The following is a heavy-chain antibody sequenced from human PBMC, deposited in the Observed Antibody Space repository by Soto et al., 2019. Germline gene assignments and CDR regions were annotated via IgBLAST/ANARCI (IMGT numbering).Heavy chain of an antibody. D-gene: IGHD3-22*01. J-gene: IGHJ6*02. CDR2: IAYDGSSK. Sequence: GGSLRLSCEASGFTFSSYALHWVRQAPDKGLEWVALIAYDGSSKNYADSVKGRFTNSRDNSKNKQYLKKNSLRTEDTALYFCARDPYYYDSSGSSPYGMDVWGQGTTVTVSS. CDR1: GFTFSSYA. V-gene: IGHV3-30-3*01. CDR3: ARDPYYYDSSGSSPYGMDV.